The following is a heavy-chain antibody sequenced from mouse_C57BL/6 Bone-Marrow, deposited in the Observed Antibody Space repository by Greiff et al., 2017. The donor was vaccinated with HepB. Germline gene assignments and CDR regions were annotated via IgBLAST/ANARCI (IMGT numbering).Heavy chain of an antibody. CDR3: TTRTFDY. CDR2: IDPENGDT. CDR1: GFNIKDDY. Sequence: VQLQQSGAELVRPGASVKLSCTASGFNIKDDYMHWVKQRPEQGLEWIGWIDPENGDTEYASKFQGKATITADTSSNTAYLQLSSLTSEDTAVYYCTTRTFDYWVQGTTLTVSS. V-gene: IGHV14-4*01. J-gene: IGHJ2*01.